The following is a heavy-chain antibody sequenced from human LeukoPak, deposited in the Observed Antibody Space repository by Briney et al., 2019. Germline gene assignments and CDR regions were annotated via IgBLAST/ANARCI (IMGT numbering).Heavy chain of an antibody. CDR1: GGTFSSYA. D-gene: IGHD1-7*01. V-gene: IGHV1-69*13. Sequence: GASVKVSCKASGGTFSSYAISWVRQAPGQGLEWMVGIIPIFGTANYAQKFQGRVTITADESTSTAYMELSSLRSEDTAVYYCARGWNYQLYGDAFDIWGQGTMVTVSS. CDR3: ARGWNYQLYGDAFDI. CDR2: IIPIFGTA. J-gene: IGHJ3*02.